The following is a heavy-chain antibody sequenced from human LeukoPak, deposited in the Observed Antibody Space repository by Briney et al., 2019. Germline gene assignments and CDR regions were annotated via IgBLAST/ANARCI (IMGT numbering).Heavy chain of an antibody. CDR1: SGSISSYY. CDR2: IHYSGNT. Sequence: PSETLSLTCTVSSGSISSYYWSWIRQPPGKGLEWIGYIHYSGNTNYNPSLKSRVTISVDTSENQFSLKLSSVTAADTAVYYCARQIYGSGSYYPFDHWGQGTLVTVSS. J-gene: IGHJ4*02. D-gene: IGHD3-10*01. V-gene: IGHV4-59*01. CDR3: ARQIYGSGSYYPFDH.